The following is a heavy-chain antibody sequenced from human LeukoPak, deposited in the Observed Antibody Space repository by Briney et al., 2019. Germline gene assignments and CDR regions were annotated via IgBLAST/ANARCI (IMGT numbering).Heavy chain of an antibody. CDR3: ATYRQVLLPFES. D-gene: IGHD5-18*01. V-gene: IGHV3-21*04. Sequence: GGSLRLSCAASGFTFTSYSMNWVRQAPGKGLEWVSSIFPSGGEIHYADSVRGRFTISRDNSKSILSLQMNSLRAEDTAIYYCATYRQVLLPFESWGQGTLVTVSS. CDR2: IFPSGGEI. J-gene: IGHJ4*02. CDR1: GFTFTSYS.